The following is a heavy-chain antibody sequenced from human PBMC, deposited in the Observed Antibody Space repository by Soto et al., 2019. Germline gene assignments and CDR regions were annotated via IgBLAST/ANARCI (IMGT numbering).Heavy chain of an antibody. CDR1: GGSISSYY. Sequence: PSETLSLTCTVSGGSISSYYWSWIRQPPGKGLEWIGYIYYSGSTNYNPSLKSRVTISVDTSKNQFSLKLSSVTAADTAVYYCARHDFWSGYYGYWGQGTLVTVSS. V-gene: IGHV4-59*08. CDR3: ARHDFWSGYYGY. D-gene: IGHD3-3*01. J-gene: IGHJ4*02. CDR2: IYYSGST.